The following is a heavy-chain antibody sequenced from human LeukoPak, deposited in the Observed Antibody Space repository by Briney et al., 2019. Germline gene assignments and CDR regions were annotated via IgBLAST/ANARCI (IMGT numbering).Heavy chain of an antibody. V-gene: IGHV3-53*01. CDR2: IYSGGST. Sequence: GGSLRLSCAASGFTFSNSGMSWVRQAPGKGLEWVSVIYSGGSTYYADSVKGRFTISRDNSKNTLYLQMNSLRAEDTAVYYCARDHTPGIAAAGTQDAFDIWGQGTMVTVSS. CDR1: GFTFSNSG. CDR3: ARDHTPGIAAAGTQDAFDI. J-gene: IGHJ3*02. D-gene: IGHD6-13*01.